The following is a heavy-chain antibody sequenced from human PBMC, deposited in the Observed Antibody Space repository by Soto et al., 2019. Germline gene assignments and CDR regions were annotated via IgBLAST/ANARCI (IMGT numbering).Heavy chain of an antibody. V-gene: IGHV1-69*13. Sequence: SVKVSCKASGGTFSSYAISWVRQAPGQGLEWMGGINPNCGTANYAQKFQGRVTMTADESTSTAYMELSSLRSEDTAVYYCAIDLVSAGGSNYYYDYGMDAWGQGTTVTVSS. CDR2: INPNCGTA. CDR1: GGTFSSYA. D-gene: IGHD3-10*01. CDR3: AIDLVSAGGSNYYYDYGMDA. J-gene: IGHJ6*02.